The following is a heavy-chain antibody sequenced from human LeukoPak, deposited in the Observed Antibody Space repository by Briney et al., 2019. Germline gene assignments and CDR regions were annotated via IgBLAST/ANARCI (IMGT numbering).Heavy chain of an antibody. CDR1: GYTFTDYY. D-gene: IGHD5-24*01. J-gene: IGHJ4*02. V-gene: IGHV1-2*02. CDR2: INTKSGGT. Sequence: ASVKVSCKASGYTFTDYYIHWMRQAPGQGLEWMGWINTKSGGTNYAQKFQGRVTMTMDTSITTTYMEVSRPTSDDTAVYYCARGRRHDYWGQGTLVTVSS. CDR3: ARGRRHDY.